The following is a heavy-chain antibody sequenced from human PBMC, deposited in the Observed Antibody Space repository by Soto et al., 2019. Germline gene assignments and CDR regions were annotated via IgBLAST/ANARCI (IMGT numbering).Heavy chain of an antibody. V-gene: IGHV1-18*01. CDR1: GYTFTSYG. CDR3: ARDNKREQWFGYCYYGMDV. Sequence: QVQLVQSGAEVKKPGASVKVSCKASGYTFTSYGISWVRQAPGQGLEWMGWISAYNGNTNYAQKLQGRVTMTTDTATSPAYMELRGLRYDDTSVYYCARDNKREQWFGYCYYGMDVWGQGTTVTVSS. D-gene: IGHD3-10*01. J-gene: IGHJ6*02. CDR2: ISAYNGNT.